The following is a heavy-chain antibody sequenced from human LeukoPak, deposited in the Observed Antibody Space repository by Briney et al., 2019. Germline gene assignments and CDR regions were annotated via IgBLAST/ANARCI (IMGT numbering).Heavy chain of an antibody. CDR2: LSGSGGST. V-gene: IGHV3-23*01. D-gene: IGHD5-18*01. J-gene: IGHJ4*02. Sequence: GGSLRLSCAASGFTFSSYAMSWVRQAPGKGLEWVSTLSGSGGSTYYADSVKGRFTISRDNAKNSLYLQMNSLRAEDTAVYYCAREGYNYALDYWGQGTLVTVSS. CDR1: GFTFSSYA. CDR3: AREGYNYALDY.